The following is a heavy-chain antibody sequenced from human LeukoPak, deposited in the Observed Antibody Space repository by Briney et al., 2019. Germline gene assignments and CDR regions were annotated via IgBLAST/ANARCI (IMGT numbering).Heavy chain of an antibody. CDR1: GGTFSSYA. V-gene: IGHV1-69*06. D-gene: IGHD3-10*01. Sequence: SVKVSCKASGGTFSSYAISWVRQAPGQGLEWRGGMIPIFGTANYAQKFQGRVTITADKSTITAYMEMSSLRSEDTAVYYCARKVRGVIDYWGQGTLVTVSS. J-gene: IGHJ4*02. CDR2: MIPIFGTA. CDR3: ARKVRGVIDY.